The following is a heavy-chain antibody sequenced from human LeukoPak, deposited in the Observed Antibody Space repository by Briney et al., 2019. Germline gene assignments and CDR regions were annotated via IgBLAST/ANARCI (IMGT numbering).Heavy chain of an antibody. CDR2: TYYRSAWYD. Sequence: SQTLSLTCAISGDSVSSNSVTWNWIRQSPSRGLEWLGRTYYRSAWYDDYAVSVRGRITVNPDTSKNQFSLHLNSVTPEDTAVYYCARRLTQYDCFDPWGQGILVTVSS. V-gene: IGHV6-1*01. J-gene: IGHJ5*02. D-gene: IGHD2-2*01. CDR3: ARRLTQYDCFDP. CDR1: GDSVSSNSVT.